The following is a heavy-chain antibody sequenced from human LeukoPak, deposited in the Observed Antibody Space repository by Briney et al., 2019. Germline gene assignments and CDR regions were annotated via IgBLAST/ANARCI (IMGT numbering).Heavy chain of an antibody. Sequence: SETLSLTCAVSGGSISSSNWWSWVRQPPGKGLEWIGEIYHSGSTNYNPSLKSRVTISVDTSKNQFSLRLNSVTAADTALYYCARGSRGGYNWFDPWGPGTLVIVSS. CDR2: IYHSGST. V-gene: IGHV4-4*02. CDR1: GGSISSSNW. CDR3: ARGSRGGYNWFDP. J-gene: IGHJ5*02. D-gene: IGHD3-16*01.